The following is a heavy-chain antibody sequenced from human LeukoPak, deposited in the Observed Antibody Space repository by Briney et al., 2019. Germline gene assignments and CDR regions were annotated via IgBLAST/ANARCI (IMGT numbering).Heavy chain of an antibody. J-gene: IGHJ4*02. D-gene: IGHD6-19*01. V-gene: IGHV3-48*01. CDR2: ISSSGFTI. Sequence: GGSLRLSCAASGFTFSSYSMNWVRQAPGKGLEWVSYISSSGFTIYYSDFVKGRFTISRDNANNSLYMQMSSLRAEDTAVYYCARDQWLDYWGQGTLVTVSS. CDR3: ARDQWLDY. CDR1: GFTFSSYS.